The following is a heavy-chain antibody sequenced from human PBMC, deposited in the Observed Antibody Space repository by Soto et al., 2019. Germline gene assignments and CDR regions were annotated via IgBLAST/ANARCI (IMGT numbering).Heavy chain of an antibody. Sequence: PGGSLRRSCAASGFTVSSYWMHWVRQAPGKGLVWVSRINSDGSSTSYADSVKGRFTISRDNAKNTLYLQMNSLRAEDTAVYYCARDHAVVVPAALIYYYYYGMDVWGQGTTVTVSS. CDR2: INSDGSST. J-gene: IGHJ6*02. CDR3: ARDHAVVVPAALIYYYYYGMDV. V-gene: IGHV3-74*01. D-gene: IGHD2-2*01. CDR1: GFTVSSYW.